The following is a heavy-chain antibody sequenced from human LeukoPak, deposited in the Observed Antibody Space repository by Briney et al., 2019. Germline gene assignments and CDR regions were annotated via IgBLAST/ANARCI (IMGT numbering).Heavy chain of an antibody. CDR3: ARARIGYCSSTSCSTGAFDI. V-gene: IGHV4-30-2*01. CDR1: GGSISSGGYS. Sequence: PSETLSLTCAVSGGSISSGGYSWSWIRQPPGKGLEWIGYIYHSGSTYYNPSLKSRVTISVDTSKNQFSLKLSSVTAADTAVYYCARARIGYCSSTSCSTGAFDIWGQGTMVTVSS. J-gene: IGHJ3*02. D-gene: IGHD2-2*01. CDR2: IYHSGST.